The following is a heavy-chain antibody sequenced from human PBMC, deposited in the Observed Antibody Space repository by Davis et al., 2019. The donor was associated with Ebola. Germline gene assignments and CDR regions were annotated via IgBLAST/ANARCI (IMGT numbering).Heavy chain of an antibody. CDR1: GYTFTDYN. D-gene: IGHD4-11*01. Sequence: ASVKVSCKASGYTFTDYNIHWMRQAPGQGLEWMGRVILKSGATNYAQKLQGRVTMDRETSISTVYMELSSLRYDDTADYYCARGHNYAHEYWRQGTMVTVSS. J-gene: IGHJ4*02. CDR3: ARGHNYAHEY. CDR2: VILKSGAT. V-gene: IGHV1-2*06.